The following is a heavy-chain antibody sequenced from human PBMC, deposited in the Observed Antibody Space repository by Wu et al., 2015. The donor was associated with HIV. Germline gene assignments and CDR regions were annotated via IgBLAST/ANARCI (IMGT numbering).Heavy chain of an antibody. CDR1: GYSFTDYY. CDR2: INPESGDT. D-gene: IGHD3-9*01. J-gene: IGHJ6*03. CDR3: ARDWQFHVIFDDYYIDA. V-gene: IGHV1-2*02. Sequence: QVHLVQSGSEVKKSGASVSVSCTASGYSFTDYYLHWVRQAPGQGLQWMGWINPESGDTNYARAFRGRITMTRDTSINTAYMILTGLRSNDTAVYFCARDWQFHVIFDDYYIDAWGKGTTVIVSS.